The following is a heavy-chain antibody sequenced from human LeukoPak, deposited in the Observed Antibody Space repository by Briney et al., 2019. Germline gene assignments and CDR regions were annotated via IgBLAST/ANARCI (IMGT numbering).Heavy chain of an antibody. CDR3: ARRKRTGYPTGWFDP. CDR1: GGSISSSKYY. V-gene: IGHV4-39*01. Sequence: SETLSLTCTVSGGSISSSKYYWGWIRQPPGKGLEWIGTIFNSGSTHYNPSLKSRVTISVDTSKNQFSLNLSSVTAADTAVYYCARRKRTGYPTGWFDPWGQGTLVTVSS. D-gene: IGHD3/OR15-3a*01. J-gene: IGHJ5*02. CDR2: IFNSGST.